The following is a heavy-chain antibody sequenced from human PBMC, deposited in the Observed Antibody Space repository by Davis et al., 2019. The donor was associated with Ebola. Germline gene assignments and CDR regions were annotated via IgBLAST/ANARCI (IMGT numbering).Heavy chain of an antibody. CDR1: GGSFSGYY. CDR3: AKDVHQFFSGGYY. J-gene: IGHJ4*02. Sequence: SETLSLTCAVYGGSFSGYYWSWIRQPPGKGLEWIGYIYYSGSTYYNPSLKSRVTISVDTSKNQFSLKLSSVTAADTAVYYCAKDVHQFFSGGYYWGQGTLVTVSS. V-gene: IGHV4-34*09. D-gene: IGHD3-3*01. CDR2: IYYSGST.